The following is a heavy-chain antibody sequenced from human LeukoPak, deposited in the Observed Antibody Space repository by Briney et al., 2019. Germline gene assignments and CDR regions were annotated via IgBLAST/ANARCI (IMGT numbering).Heavy chain of an antibody. D-gene: IGHD5-12*01. V-gene: IGHV3-7*03. J-gene: IGHJ4*02. CDR1: GFTFSTYW. CDR2: IKEAGSEK. Sequence: GGSLRLSCAASGFTFSTYWMTWVRQAPGKGLEWVANIKEAGSEKFYVDSVKGRFTISRDHSKNMLHLQMNSLRVEDTAIYYCAKGPQLYSGYHPAYWGQGTLVTVSS. CDR3: AKGPQLYSGYHPAY.